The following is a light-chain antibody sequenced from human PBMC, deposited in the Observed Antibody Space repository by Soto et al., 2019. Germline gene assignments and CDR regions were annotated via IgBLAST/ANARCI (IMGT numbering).Light chain of an antibody. CDR2: AAS. V-gene: IGKV1-27*01. Sequence: DIQMTQSPSTLSASVGDRVTITCRASQGISNYLAWYQQKPGKVPKLLIYAASTLQSGVPSRFSGSGSGTDFTLTISSLQPEDVATYYCQKYNSAPPLTFGGGTKVDIK. CDR3: QKYNSAPPLT. CDR1: QGISNY. J-gene: IGKJ4*01.